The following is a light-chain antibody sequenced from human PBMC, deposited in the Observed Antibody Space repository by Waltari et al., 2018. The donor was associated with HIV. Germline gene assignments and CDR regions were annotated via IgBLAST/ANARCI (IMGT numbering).Light chain of an antibody. CDR1: QRVNTA. CDR3: QQHSTWPRT. Sequence: EVVLTQSPATLSLSPGERATLSCRASQRVNTALAWNQQKPGQVPRLLMSDASKRATGIAARFGGSGSGTDFTLTISSLEPEDFAVYYCQQHSTWPRTFGGGTKVELK. J-gene: IGKJ4*02. V-gene: IGKV3-11*01. CDR2: DAS.